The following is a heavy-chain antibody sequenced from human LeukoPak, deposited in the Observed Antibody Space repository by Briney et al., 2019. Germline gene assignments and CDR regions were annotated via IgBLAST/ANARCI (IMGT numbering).Heavy chain of an antibody. D-gene: IGHD3-22*01. Sequence: PSETLSLTCTVSGGSISSSSYYWGWIRQPPGKGLEWIGSIYYSGSTYYNPSLKSRVTISVDTSKNQFSLKLSSVTAADTAVYYCARVAWGGEYYYDSSGLGYYFDYWGQGTLVTVSS. V-gene: IGHV4-39*07. CDR2: IYYSGST. CDR1: GGSISSSSYY. J-gene: IGHJ4*02. CDR3: ARVAWGGEYYYDSSGLGYYFDY.